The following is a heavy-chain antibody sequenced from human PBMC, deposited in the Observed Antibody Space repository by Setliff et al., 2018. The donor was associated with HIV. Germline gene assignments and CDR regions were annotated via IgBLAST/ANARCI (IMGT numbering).Heavy chain of an antibody. CDR2: ISGRSSDP. CDR1: GFTFSSYW. V-gene: IGHV3-21*05. CDR3: VRPVREPVD. J-gene: IGHJ4*02. D-gene: IGHD6-19*01. Sequence: PGGSLRLSCADSGFTFSSYWMAWVRQCPGKGLEWVSYISGRSSDPNYADSVKGRFTTSRDNAKNSVYLQMNSLRAEDTAMYYCVRPVREPVDWGRGTLVTVS.